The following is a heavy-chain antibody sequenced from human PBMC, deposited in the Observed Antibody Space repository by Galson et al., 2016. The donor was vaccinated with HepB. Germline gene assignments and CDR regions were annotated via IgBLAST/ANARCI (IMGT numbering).Heavy chain of an antibody. CDR3: AKDRSGRFYFPSGDFDY. CDR2: ISYDGSNK. V-gene: IGHV3-30*18. J-gene: IGHJ4*02. Sequence: SLRLSCAASGFTFSSYGMHWVRQAPGKGLEWVASISYDGSNKKYADSVKGRFTISRDNSKKTLYLQMNSLRAEDTAVYYCAKDRSGRFYFPSGDFDYWGQGALVTVSS. CDR1: GFTFSSYG. D-gene: IGHD2/OR15-2a*01.